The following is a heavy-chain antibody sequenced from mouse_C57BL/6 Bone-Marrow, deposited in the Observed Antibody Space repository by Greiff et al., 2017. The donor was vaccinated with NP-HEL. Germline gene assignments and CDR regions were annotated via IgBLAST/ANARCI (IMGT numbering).Heavy chain of an antibody. V-gene: IGHV1-61*01. D-gene: IGHD4-1*01. J-gene: IGHJ2*01. CDR3: ARRLGRGFDY. CDR1: GYTFTSYW. CDR2: IYPSDSET. Sequence: QVQLQQPGAELVRPGSSVKLSCKASGYTFTSYWMDWVKQRPGQGLEWIGNIYPSDSETHYNQKFKDKATLTVDKSSSTAYMQLSSLTSEDSAVYYCARRLGRGFDYWGQGTTLTVSS.